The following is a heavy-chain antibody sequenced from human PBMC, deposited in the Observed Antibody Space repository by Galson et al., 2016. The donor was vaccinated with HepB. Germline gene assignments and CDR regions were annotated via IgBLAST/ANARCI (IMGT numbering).Heavy chain of an antibody. CDR1: GFSLSTAGVG. V-gene: IGHV2-5*01. CDR2: IYWNDDK. CDR3: ARMGSGNYLFDY. J-gene: IGHJ4*02. Sequence: PALVKPTQTLTLTCFLSGFSLSTAGVGVGWMRQPPGKALEWLALIYWNDDKRYSPSLKTRLSISKDTSKNQVVLTMTNMDPVDTATYFCARMGSGNYLFDYWGQGILVTVSS. D-gene: IGHD1-26*01.